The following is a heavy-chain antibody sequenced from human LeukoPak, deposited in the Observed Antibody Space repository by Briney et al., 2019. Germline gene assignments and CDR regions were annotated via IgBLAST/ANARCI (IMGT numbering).Heavy chain of an antibody. CDR3: ARQTAMGRSGDY. V-gene: IGHV5-51*01. D-gene: IGHD5-18*01. J-gene: IGHJ4*02. CDR1: GYSFTNYW. Sequence: GECLQISCTASGYSFTNYWIGWVRQMPGKGLVWMGIIDPSDSETRYTPSSQGQVTISADKSLSTAYLQWNSLKASDTAMYYCARQTAMGRSGDYWGQGTLVTVSS. CDR2: IDPSDSET.